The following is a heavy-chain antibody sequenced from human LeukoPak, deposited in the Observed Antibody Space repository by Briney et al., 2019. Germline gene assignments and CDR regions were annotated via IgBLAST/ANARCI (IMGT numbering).Heavy chain of an antibody. CDR3: ARVWFGEFMVINFDY. J-gene: IGHJ4*02. Sequence: ASVKVSCKASGYTFTGYYMHWVRQAPGQGLEWMGWINPNSGGTNYAQKFQGRVTMTRDTSISTAYMELSRLRSDDTAVYYCARVWFGEFMVINFDYWGQGTLVTVSS. D-gene: IGHD3-10*01. CDR2: INPNSGGT. CDR1: GYTFTGYY. V-gene: IGHV1-2*02.